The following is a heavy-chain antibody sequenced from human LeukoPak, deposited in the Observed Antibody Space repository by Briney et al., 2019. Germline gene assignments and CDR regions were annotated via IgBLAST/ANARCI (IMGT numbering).Heavy chain of an antibody. J-gene: IGHJ5*02. V-gene: IGHV5-51*01. CDR3: ATLECDLYCSSTSRPWFDP. Sequence: SPKTSSKGSGYSFTSYWIGRVSHLPGKGVVGRRVKYPDNSDTKYSPSFQGRVTISADKSISTASLQLSSLNASDTAVYYWATLECDLYCSSTSRPWFDPWGQGTLVTVSS. D-gene: IGHD2-2*01. CDR2: KYPDNSDT. CDR1: GYSFTSYW.